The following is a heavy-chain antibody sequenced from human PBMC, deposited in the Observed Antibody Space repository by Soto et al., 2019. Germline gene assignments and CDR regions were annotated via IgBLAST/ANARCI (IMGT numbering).Heavy chain of an antibody. CDR3: AAEVTSSSYYYYGMDV. Sequence: ASVKVSCKASGFTFTSSAVQWVRQARGQRLEWIGWIVVGSGNTNYAQKFQERDTITRDMSTSTAYMELSSLRSEDTAVYYCAAEVTSSSYYYYGMDVWGQGTTVTVS. CDR1: GFTFTSSA. CDR2: IVVGSGNT. D-gene: IGHD6-6*01. J-gene: IGHJ6*02. V-gene: IGHV1-58*01.